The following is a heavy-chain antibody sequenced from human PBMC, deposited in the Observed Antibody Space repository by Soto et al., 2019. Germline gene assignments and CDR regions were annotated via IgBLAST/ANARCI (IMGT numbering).Heavy chain of an antibody. CDR2: IYYSGST. V-gene: IGHV4-31*03. J-gene: IGHJ4*02. CDR1: GGSISSGGYY. CDR3: AGIYSGSPGGTLRY. D-gene: IGHD1-26*01. Sequence: QVQLQESGPGLVKPSQTLSLTCTVSGGSISSGGYYWSWIRQHPGKGLEWIGYIYYSGSTYYNPSLKRRVTRAVDTSKNQFSLKLSSVTAADTAVYYCAGIYSGSPGGTLRYWGQGTLVTVSS.